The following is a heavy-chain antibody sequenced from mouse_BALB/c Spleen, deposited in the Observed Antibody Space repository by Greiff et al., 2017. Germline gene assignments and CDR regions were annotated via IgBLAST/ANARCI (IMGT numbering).Heavy chain of an antibody. CDR3: ARRGGDGDWFAY. J-gene: IGHJ3*01. CDR1: GYSFTSYW. CDR2: IDPSDSET. Sequence: QVQLQQSGPQLVRPGASVKISCKASGYSFTSYWMHWVKQRPGQGLEWIGMIDPSDSETRLNQKFKDKATLTVDKSSSTAYMQLSSPTSEDSAVYYCARRGGDGDWFAYWGQGTLVTVSA. D-gene: IGHD3-3*01. V-gene: IGHV1S127*01.